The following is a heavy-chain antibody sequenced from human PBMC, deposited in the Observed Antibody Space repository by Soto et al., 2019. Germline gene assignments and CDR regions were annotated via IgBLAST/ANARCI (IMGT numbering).Heavy chain of an antibody. CDR3: ARASRDFWTDLEVNGMDV. D-gene: IGHD3-3*01. Sequence: ASVKVSCKASGYTFTSYGISWVRQAPGQGLEWMGWISAYNGNTNYAQKLQGRVTMTTDTSTSTAYMELRSLRAEDTAVYYCARASRDFWTDLEVNGMDVWGQGTTVTVSS. CDR1: GYTFTSYG. J-gene: IGHJ6*02. V-gene: IGHV1-18*01. CDR2: ISAYNGNT.